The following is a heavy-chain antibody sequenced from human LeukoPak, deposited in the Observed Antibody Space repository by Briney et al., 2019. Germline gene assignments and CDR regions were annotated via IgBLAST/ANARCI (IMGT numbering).Heavy chain of an antibody. D-gene: IGHD3-16*01. Sequence: MPSETLSLTCTVSGGSISSYYWSWIRQPPGKGLEWIGYIYYSGSTNYNPSLKSRVTISVDTSKNQFSLKLSSVTAADTAVYYCARGRRPGGHWYFDLWGRGTLVTVSS. CDR2: IYYSGST. J-gene: IGHJ2*01. CDR3: ARGRRPGGHWYFDL. V-gene: IGHV4-59*12. CDR1: GGSISSYY.